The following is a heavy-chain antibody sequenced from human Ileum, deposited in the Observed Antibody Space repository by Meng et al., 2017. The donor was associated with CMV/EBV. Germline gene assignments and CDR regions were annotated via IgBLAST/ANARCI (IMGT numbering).Heavy chain of an antibody. Sequence: GESLKISCAASGFTFSNYAMHWVRQTPAKGLEWLPVMSHDGSEKYYPDSVKGRFTISRDNARNTLYLQMNSLRSDDTAVYYCVKERAPKMENDYWGQGTLVTVSS. D-gene: IGHD5-24*01. CDR3: VKERAPKMENDY. V-gene: IGHV3-30*04. CDR2: MSHDGSEK. J-gene: IGHJ4*02. CDR1: GFTFSNYA.